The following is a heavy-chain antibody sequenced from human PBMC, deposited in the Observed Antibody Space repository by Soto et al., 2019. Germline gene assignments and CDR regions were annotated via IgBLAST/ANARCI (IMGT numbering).Heavy chain of an antibody. V-gene: IGHV4-34*01. D-gene: IGHD2-21*01. J-gene: IGHJ5*02. Sequence: ETLSLTCAVSGGPFSGVYWSWIRQPPGKGLEWIGGVNHRGSANYNPSLESRVTMSVDTSKNQFSLKLTSVTAADSAVYYCARDAFCGSGTCRVGHWFDPWGQGTLVTVS. CDR1: GGPFSGVY. CDR3: ARDAFCGSGTCRVGHWFDP. CDR2: VNHRGSA.